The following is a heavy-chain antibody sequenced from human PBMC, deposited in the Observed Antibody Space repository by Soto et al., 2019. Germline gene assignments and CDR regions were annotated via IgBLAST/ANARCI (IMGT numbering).Heavy chain of an antibody. V-gene: IGHV3-33*01. D-gene: IGHD3-10*01. Sequence: ESVGGVVQPGRSLRLSCAASGFTFSSYGMHGVRQAPGKGLEWVAVIWYDGSNKYYADSVKGRFTISRDNSKNTLYLQMNSLRAEDTAVYYCARAGMRFGEFIDYWGQGTLVTVSS. CDR1: GFTFSSYG. J-gene: IGHJ4*02. CDR2: IWYDGSNK. CDR3: ARAGMRFGEFIDY.